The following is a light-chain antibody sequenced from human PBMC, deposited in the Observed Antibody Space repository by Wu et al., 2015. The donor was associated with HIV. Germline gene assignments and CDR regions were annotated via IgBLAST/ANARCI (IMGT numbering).Light chain of an antibody. J-gene: IGKJ3*01. CDR1: QSVGRS. V-gene: IGKV3-11*01. CDR2: GAF. CDR3: QQRSNWLFT. Sequence: IVLTQSPVTLSLSPGDRATLSCRASQSVGRSLAWYQQRPGQAPRLLIYGAFNTAPGIPARFSGSGSGTDFTLTISSLQPEDFAFYYCQQRSNWLFTFGPGTRVDIK.